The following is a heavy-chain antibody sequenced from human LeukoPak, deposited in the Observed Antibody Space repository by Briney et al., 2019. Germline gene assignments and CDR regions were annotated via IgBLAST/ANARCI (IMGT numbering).Heavy chain of an antibody. CDR2: MNPKTGGT. V-gene: IGHV1-2*02. D-gene: IGHD5-12*01. CDR3: ARDGSGYSGYGQADY. CDR1: GYTFTGYY. Sequence: ASVKVSCKASGYTFTGYYMHWVRQAPGQGLEWMGWMNPKTGGTNYAQQFQGRVTMTRDTSISTAYMELSRVRSDDTAVYYCARDGSGYSGYGQADYWGQGTLVTVSS. J-gene: IGHJ4*02.